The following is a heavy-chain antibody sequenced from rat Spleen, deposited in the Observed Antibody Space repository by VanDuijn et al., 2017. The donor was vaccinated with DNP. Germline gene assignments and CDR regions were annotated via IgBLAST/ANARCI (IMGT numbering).Heavy chain of an antibody. V-gene: IGHV5S10*01. Sequence: EVQLVESGGGLVQPGRSLKLSCAASGFTFSDYNMAWVRQTPKKGLEWVATIIYDVSMTYYRDSVKGRVAISRDNAKITLYLQMNSLRSEDMATYYCIRWNSGHFDYWGQGVMVTVSS. CDR1: GFTFSDYN. J-gene: IGHJ2*01. CDR3: IRWNSGHFDY. CDR2: IIYDVSMT. D-gene: IGHD4-3*01.